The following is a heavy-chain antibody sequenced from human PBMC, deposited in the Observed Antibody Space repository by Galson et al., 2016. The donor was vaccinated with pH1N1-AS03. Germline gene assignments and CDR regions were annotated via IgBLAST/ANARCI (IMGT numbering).Heavy chain of an antibody. CDR3: ARGGVHHYGSGSYHN. Sequence: SETLSLTCAVYDGSFTGYYYSWIRQSPGKGLEWVGEIHHSGSTNYNPSVNSRVSISVDTSKKQIYLKLSSVTAADTAVYYCARGGVHHYGSGSYHNWGQGTLVTVSS. CDR2: IHHSGST. J-gene: IGHJ4*02. V-gene: IGHV4-34*01. D-gene: IGHD3-10*01. CDR1: DGSFTGYY.